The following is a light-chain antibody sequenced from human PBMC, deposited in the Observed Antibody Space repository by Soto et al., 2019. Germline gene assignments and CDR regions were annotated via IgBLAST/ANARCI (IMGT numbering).Light chain of an antibody. CDR3: QQYNSYPFT. V-gene: IGKV1-5*01. CDR1: QRISSW. J-gene: IGKJ3*01. Sequence: DIQMTQSPSTLSAAVGDRVTITCRASQRISSWLAWYQQKPGKAPKLLIYDASSLESGVPSRFSGSGSGTEFTLTIISLQPDDFATYYCQQYNSYPFTFGPGTKVDIK. CDR2: DAS.